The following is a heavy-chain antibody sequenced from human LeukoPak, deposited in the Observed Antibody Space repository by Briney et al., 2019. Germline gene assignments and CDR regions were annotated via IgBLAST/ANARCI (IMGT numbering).Heavy chain of an antibody. V-gene: IGHV4-61*01. CDR1: GGSVSDGYYY. D-gene: IGHD1-20*01. CDR2: IFHSGSI. J-gene: IGHJ5*02. Sequence: SETLSLTCTVSGGSVSDGYYYWNWIRQPPGKGLEWIGYIFHSGSINNNPSLKSRVTISVDTSKNQFSLKLTSVTAADTAVYYCARITGTTRGWFDPWGQGTLVTVSS. CDR3: ARITGTTRGWFDP.